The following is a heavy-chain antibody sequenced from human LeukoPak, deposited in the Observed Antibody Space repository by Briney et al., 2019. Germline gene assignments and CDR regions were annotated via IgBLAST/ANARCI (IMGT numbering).Heavy chain of an antibody. CDR2: INHSGST. CDR3: ASSFTMVRGVIREFDY. D-gene: IGHD3-10*01. CDR1: ASCCGSYY. V-gene: IGHV4-34*01. Sequence: SPTSIVCASCCGSYYWSWVRQPPKKGLEWIGEINHSGSTNYNPSLKSRVTISVDTSKNQFSLKLSSVTAADTAVYYCASSFTMVRGVIREFDYWGQGTLVTVSS. J-gene: IGHJ4*02.